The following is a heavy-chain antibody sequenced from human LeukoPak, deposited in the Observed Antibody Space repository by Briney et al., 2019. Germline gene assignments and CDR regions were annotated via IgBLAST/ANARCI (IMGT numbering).Heavy chain of an antibody. CDR3: ARGSIAVAGTEDY. V-gene: IGHV3-21*01. CDR2: ISSSSSYI. Sequence: GGSLRLTCAASGFTFSSYSMNWVRQAPGKGLEWVSSISSSSSYIYYADSVKGRFTISRDNAKNSLYLQMNSLRAEDTAVYYCARGSIAVAGTEDYWGQGTLVTVSS. CDR1: GFTFSSYS. J-gene: IGHJ4*02. D-gene: IGHD6-19*01.